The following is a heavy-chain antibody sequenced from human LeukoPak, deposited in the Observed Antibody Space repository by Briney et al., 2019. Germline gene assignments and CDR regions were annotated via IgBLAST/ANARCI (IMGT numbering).Heavy chain of an antibody. V-gene: IGHV3-23*01. Sequence: GGSLRLSCAASGFTFSSYAMSWVRQAPGKGMEWVSAISGSGGSTYYADSVKGRFTISRDNSKNTLYLQMNSLRAEDTAVYYCAKPLSSSSGYYYIGYWGQGTLVTVSS. CDR2: ISGSGGST. CDR3: AKPLSSSSGYYYIGY. J-gene: IGHJ4*02. D-gene: IGHD3-22*01. CDR1: GFTFSSYA.